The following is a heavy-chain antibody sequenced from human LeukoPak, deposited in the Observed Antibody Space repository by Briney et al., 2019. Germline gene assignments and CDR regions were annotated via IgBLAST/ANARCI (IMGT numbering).Heavy chain of an antibody. Sequence: PSETLSLTCTVSGGSISNYYWSWIRQPPGKELEWIGYIYDTGSTNYNPSLESRLTISVDTSKNQFSLKLSSATAADTAVYYCARDWGLSGVAFDIWGQGTMVTVSS. CDR3: ARDWGLSGVAFDI. D-gene: IGHD3-16*01. CDR1: GGSISNYY. CDR2: IYDTGST. J-gene: IGHJ3*02. V-gene: IGHV4-59*01.